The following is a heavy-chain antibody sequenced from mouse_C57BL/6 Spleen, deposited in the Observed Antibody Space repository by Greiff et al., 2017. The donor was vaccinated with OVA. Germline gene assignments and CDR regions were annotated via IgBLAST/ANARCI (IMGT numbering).Heavy chain of an antibody. J-gene: IGHJ3*01. D-gene: IGHD2-3*01. Sequence: VQLQQSGPELVKPGASVKISCKASGYTFTDYYMNWVKQSPGKSLEWIGDINPNNGGTSYNQKFKGKATLTVDKSSSTAYMELRSLTSEDSAVYYCARTYDVGFAYWGQGTLVTVSA. CDR1: GYTFTDYY. CDR2: INPNNGGT. V-gene: IGHV1-26*01. CDR3: ARTYDVGFAY.